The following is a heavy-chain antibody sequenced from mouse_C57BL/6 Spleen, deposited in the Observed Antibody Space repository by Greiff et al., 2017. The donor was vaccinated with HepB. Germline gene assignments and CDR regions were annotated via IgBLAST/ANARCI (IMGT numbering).Heavy chain of an antibody. CDR1: GYTFTSYW. Sequence: QVQLQQPGAELVKPGASVKLSCKASGYTFTSYWMHWVKQRPGRGLEWIGRIDPNSGGTKYNEKFKSKATLTVDKPSSTDDMQLSSLTSENAAVYYCAKGGDSSGYVLAYWGQGTTLTVSS. J-gene: IGHJ2*01. V-gene: IGHV1-72*01. CDR3: AKGGDSSGYVLAY. CDR2: IDPNSGGT. D-gene: IGHD3-2*02.